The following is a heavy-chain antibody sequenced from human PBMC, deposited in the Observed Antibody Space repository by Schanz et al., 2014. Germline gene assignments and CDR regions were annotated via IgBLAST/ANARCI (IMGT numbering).Heavy chain of an antibody. CDR3: AKSLESCPGGRCSRGYFDY. J-gene: IGHJ4*02. V-gene: IGHV3-23*04. D-gene: IGHD2-8*02. CDR1: GFTFSSYG. CDR2: ISGGGGTT. Sequence: EVQLVESGGGLVQPGGSLRLSCAASGFTFSSYGMHWVRQAPGKGLEWVSAISGGGGTTYYADSVKGRFTISRDNFKGALYLQMSSLRAEDTAVYYCAKSLESCPGGRCSRGYFDYWGQGTLVTVSS.